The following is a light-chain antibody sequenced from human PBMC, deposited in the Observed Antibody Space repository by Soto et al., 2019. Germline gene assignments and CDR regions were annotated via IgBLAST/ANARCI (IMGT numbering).Light chain of an antibody. J-gene: IGLJ3*02. Sequence: LTQPLSASGSPGQSVPISCTGTSSDIGGYNYVSWYQQHPGKAPKLIIYEVSKRPSGVPDRFSGSKSGNTAPLTVSGLQAEDEADYYCTSYAGSNNLVFAGGTKVTVL. CDR1: SSDIGGYNY. V-gene: IGLV2-8*01. CDR2: EVS. CDR3: TSYAGSNNLV.